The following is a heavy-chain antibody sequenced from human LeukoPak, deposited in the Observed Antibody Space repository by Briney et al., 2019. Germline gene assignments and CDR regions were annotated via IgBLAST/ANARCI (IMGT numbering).Heavy chain of an antibody. CDR1: GGSFSGYY. D-gene: IGHD2-2*01. J-gene: IGHJ6*03. V-gene: IGHV4-34*01. CDR3: ARGKRVVPAAPFYYYYYYMDV. CDR2: INHSGGT. Sequence: SETLSLTCAVYGGSFSGYYWSWIRQPPGKGLEWIGEINHSGGTNYNPSHKSRVTISVDTSKNQFSLKLSSVTAADTAVYYCARGKRVVPAAPFYYYYYYMDVWGKGTTVTVSS.